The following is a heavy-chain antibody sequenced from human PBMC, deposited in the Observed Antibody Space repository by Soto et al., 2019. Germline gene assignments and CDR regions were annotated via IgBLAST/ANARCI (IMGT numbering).Heavy chain of an antibody. V-gene: IGHV4-38-2*02. D-gene: IGHD1-26*01. Sequence: SETLSLTCNVSGGSIRSYYWSWIRQPPGKGLEWIGSIYHSGSTYYNPSLKSRVTISVDTSKNQFSLKLSSVTAADTAVYYCARDLLYRTDYWGQGTLVTVSS. J-gene: IGHJ4*02. CDR2: IYHSGST. CDR3: ARDLLYRTDY. CDR1: GGSIRSYY.